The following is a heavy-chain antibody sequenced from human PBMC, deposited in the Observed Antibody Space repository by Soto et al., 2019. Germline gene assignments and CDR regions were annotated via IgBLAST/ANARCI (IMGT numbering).Heavy chain of an antibody. D-gene: IGHD3-22*01. CDR1: GYSLTSYW. V-gene: IGHV5-51*01. CDR3: ARHYYYDSSYYYPTNTQLLLDY. CDR2: IYPGDSDI. Sequence: GESLKISCKGSGYSLTSYWVAWVRQVPGKGLELMGVIYPGDSDIRYSPSFQGQVTISADKSISTAYLQWSSLKASDSAMYFCARHYYYDSSYYYPTNTQLLLDYWGQGTLVTVSS. J-gene: IGHJ4*02.